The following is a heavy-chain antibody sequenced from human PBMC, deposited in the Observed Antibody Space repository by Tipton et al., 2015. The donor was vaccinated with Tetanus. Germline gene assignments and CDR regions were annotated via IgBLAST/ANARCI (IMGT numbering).Heavy chain of an antibody. CDR2: IYTSGST. CDR3: ARAAGFLGLTHDF. Sequence: LRLTCTVSGGSISSFYWSWIRQPAGKGLEWIGRIYTSGSTNYNPSLKSRVTMSVDTSKRQFSLRLDSLTAADTAVYYCARAAGFLGLTHDFWGRGTLVSVSS. D-gene: IGHD2/OR15-2a*01. CDR1: GGSISSFY. J-gene: IGHJ4*02. V-gene: IGHV4-4*07.